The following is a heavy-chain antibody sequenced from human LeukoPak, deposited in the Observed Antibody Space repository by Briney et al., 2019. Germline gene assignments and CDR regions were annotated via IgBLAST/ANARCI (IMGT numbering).Heavy chain of an antibody. CDR2: ITSSSSEI. CDR3: ARVYGSSWHFDY. V-gene: IGHV3-21*01. CDR1: GFTFRKYS. J-gene: IGHJ4*02. Sequence: PGGTLRLSCGASGFTFRKYSMNWVRQAAGKGLESVSSITSSSSEIHYADSVKGPFTISRANTKNSLYLQMNSLRAEDTGVYYCARVYGSSWHFDYGGQGILVTVSS. D-gene: IGHD6-13*01.